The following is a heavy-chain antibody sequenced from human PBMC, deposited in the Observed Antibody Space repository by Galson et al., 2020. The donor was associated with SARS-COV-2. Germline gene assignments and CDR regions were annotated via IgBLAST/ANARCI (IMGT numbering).Heavy chain of an antibody. V-gene: IGHV3-15*01. CDR1: GFTFSNAL. D-gene: IGHD3-3*01. J-gene: IGHJ4*02. CDR2: IKSKTDGGTT. CDR3: TTYDFWSGYYPKPFDY. Sequence: GESLKISCAASGFTFSNALMSWVRQAPGKGPEWVGRIKSKTDGGTTDYAAPVKGRFTISRDDSKNTLYLQMNSLKTEDTAVYYCTTYDFWSGYYPKPFDYWGQGTLVTVSS.